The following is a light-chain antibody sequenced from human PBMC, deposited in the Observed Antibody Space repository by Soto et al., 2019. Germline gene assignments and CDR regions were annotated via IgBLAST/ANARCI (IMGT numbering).Light chain of an antibody. J-gene: IGKJ1*01. V-gene: IGKV1-27*01. CDR2: AAS. Sequence: DIQMTQSPSSLSGSVGDSVTITCRASQGISNYLAWYQQRPGKAPTLLIYAASTLQSGVPSRFSGSGSGTDFTLTISSLQPEYVATYYCQRYNNAPRTFGQGTKVEIK. CDR1: QGISNY. CDR3: QRYNNAPRT.